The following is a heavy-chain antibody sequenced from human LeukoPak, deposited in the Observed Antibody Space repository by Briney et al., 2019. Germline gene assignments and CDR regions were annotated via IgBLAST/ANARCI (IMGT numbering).Heavy chain of an antibody. D-gene: IGHD5-18*01. V-gene: IGHV1-2*02. CDR2: INPNSGGT. J-gene: IGHJ4*02. CDR3: ARVGLGIQLWYDY. CDR1: GYTFTGYY. Sequence: ASVKVSCKASGYTFTGYYMHWVRQAPGQGLEWMGWINPNSGGTNYAQKFQGRVTMTRDTSISTAYMELSRLRSDDTAVYYCARVGLGIQLWYDYWGQGTLVTVSS.